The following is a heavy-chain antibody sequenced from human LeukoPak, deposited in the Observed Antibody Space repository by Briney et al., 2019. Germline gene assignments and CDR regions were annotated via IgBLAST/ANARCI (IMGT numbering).Heavy chain of an antibody. CDR1: GDSISSNNYY. D-gene: IGHD2-15*01. Sequence: NASETLSLTCIVSGDSISSNNYYWGWIRQPPGKGLEWLGSIYYTGSTYNNPSLKSRVTISVDTSKNQFSLKLSSVTAADTAVYYCARGGDCSGGSCPYNWFDPWGQGTLVTVSS. CDR3: ARGGDCSGGSCPYNWFDP. V-gene: IGHV4-39*07. CDR2: IYYTGST. J-gene: IGHJ5*02.